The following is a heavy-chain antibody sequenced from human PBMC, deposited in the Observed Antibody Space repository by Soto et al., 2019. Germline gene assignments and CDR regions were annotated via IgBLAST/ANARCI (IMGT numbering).Heavy chain of an antibody. V-gene: IGHV4-4*02. CDR2: IYHYGGT. CDR3: AREKGAGTYMGFDY. J-gene: IGHJ4*02. CDR1: GGSISTHNW. Sequence: QVQLQESGPGLVEPSGTLSLTCGVSGGSISTHNWWSWVRQSPGRGLEWIGEIYHYGGTNYNPSLNSPVPMSVDTSKNQFSLELTSVTAADPAVYYCAREKGAGTYMGFDYWGQGTLVTVSS. D-gene: IGHD3-10*01.